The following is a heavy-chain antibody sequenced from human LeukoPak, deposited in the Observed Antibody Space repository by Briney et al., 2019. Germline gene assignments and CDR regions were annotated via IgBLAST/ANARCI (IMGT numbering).Heavy chain of an antibody. J-gene: IGHJ3*02. CDR1: GGSFSGYY. D-gene: IGHD2-2*01. CDR3: ARRLRTSRAFDI. CDR2: TYTSGST. Sequence: SETLSLTCTVSGGSFSGYYWIWIRQPPGKVLEWIGYTYTSGSTNYNPPLKSRVTISEDTSKNQFSLRLSSVTAADTAVYYCARRLRTSRAFDIWGQGTMVTVS. V-gene: IGHV4-4*09.